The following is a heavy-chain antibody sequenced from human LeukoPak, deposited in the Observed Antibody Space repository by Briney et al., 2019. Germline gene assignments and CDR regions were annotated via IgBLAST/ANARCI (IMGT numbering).Heavy chain of an antibody. CDR1: GFTVSSNY. Sequence: PWGSLRLSCAASGFTVSSNYMSWVRQAPGKGLEWVSVIYSGGSTYYADSVKGRFTISRDNSKNTVYLQMYSLRVEDTAVYYCARGYTGDYWGQGTLVPVSS. D-gene: IGHD2-2*02. CDR2: IYSGGST. CDR3: ARGYTGDY. J-gene: IGHJ4*02. V-gene: IGHV3-53*01.